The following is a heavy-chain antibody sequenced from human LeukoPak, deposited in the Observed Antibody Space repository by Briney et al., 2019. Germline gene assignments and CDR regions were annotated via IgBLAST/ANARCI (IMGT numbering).Heavy chain of an antibody. J-gene: IGHJ4*02. V-gene: IGHV3-23*01. CDR2: ISGSGGST. CDR3: ATLINYYDSSGYPPDY. CDR1: GFTFSIYA. Sequence: GGSLRLSCAASGFTFSIYAMSWVRQAPGKGMEWVSAISGSGGSTYYADSVKGRFTISRDNSKNTLHLQMNSLRAEDTAVYYCATLINYYDSSGYPPDYWGQGTLVTVSS. D-gene: IGHD3-22*01.